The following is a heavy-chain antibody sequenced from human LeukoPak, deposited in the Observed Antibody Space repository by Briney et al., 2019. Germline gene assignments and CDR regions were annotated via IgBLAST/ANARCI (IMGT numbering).Heavy chain of an antibody. CDR2: INHSGST. V-gene: IGHV4-34*01. Sequence: SETLSLTCAVYGGSFSGYYWSWIRQPPGRGLEWIGEINHSGSTNYNPSLKSRVTISVDTSKNQFSLKHRSVTAADTAVDYCAREGGGGSLEYWGQGNLVTVSP. J-gene: IGHJ4*02. CDR1: GGSFSGYY. CDR3: AREGGGGSLEY. D-gene: IGHD3-16*01.